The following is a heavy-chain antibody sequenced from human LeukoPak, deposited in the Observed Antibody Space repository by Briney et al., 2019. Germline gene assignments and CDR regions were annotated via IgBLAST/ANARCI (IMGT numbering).Heavy chain of an antibody. CDR2: ISWNSGSI. CDR1: GFTFDDYA. Sequence: GRSLRLSCAASGFTFDDYAMHWVRQAPGKGPEWVSGISWNSGSIGYADSVKGRFTISRDNAKNSLYLQMNSLRAEDTALYYCAKDIAAAGTLFYFDYWGQGTLVTVSS. D-gene: IGHD6-13*01. V-gene: IGHV3-9*01. CDR3: AKDIAAAGTLFYFDY. J-gene: IGHJ4*02.